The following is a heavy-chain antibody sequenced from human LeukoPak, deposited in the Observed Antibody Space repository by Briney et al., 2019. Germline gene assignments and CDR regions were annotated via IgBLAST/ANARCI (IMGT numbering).Heavy chain of an antibody. V-gene: IGHV4-59*08. CDR1: GGSISSYY. CDR3: TRRGRNNWGEGNDY. Sequence: SETLSLTCTVSGGSISSYYWSWIRQPPGKGLEWIGYINDSGSTNSNPSLKSRVTMSVDTSKNQFSLKLSSVTAADTAVYYCTRRGRNNWGEGNDYWGQGALVTVSS. D-gene: IGHD1-1*01. CDR2: INDSGST. J-gene: IGHJ4*02.